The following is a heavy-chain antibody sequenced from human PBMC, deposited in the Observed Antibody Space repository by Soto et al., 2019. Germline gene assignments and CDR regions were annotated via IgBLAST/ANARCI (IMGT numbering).Heavy chain of an antibody. D-gene: IGHD1-26*01. CDR1: GFTFREHA. CDR3: VAEVGPRTFDN. V-gene: IGHV3-30-3*01. CDR2: ISYDGSYQ. J-gene: IGHJ4*02. Sequence: QVHLVESGGGVVQPGRSLRLSCAASGFTFREHAMHWVRQAPGKGLEWVALISYDGSYQNYPESVRCRFTISRDDSRSTLFLQMNSLRDEDTAVYYCVAEVGPRTFDNWGQGTLVTVSS.